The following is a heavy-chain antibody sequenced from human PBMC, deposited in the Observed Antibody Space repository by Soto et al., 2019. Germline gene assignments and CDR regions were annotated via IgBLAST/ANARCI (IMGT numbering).Heavy chain of an antibody. CDR3: ARRREAYCGGDCPSRNWFDP. CDR2: ISSSSSTI. V-gene: IGHV3-48*02. D-gene: IGHD2-21*02. CDR1: GFTFRSYS. J-gene: IGHJ5*02. Sequence: GGSLRLSCAASGFTFRSYSMNWVRQAPGKGLEWVSYISSSSSTIYYADSVKGRFTISRDNAKNSLYLQMNSLRDEDTAVYYCARRREAYCGGDCPSRNWFDPWGQGTLVTVSS.